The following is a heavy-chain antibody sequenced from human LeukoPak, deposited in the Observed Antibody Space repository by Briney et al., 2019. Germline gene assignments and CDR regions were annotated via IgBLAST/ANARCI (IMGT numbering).Heavy chain of an antibody. J-gene: IGHJ4*02. CDR2: MNLDGSEK. CDR3: AAKRGDY. CDR1: GFTFSNYW. D-gene: IGHD4/OR15-4a*01. Sequence: GGSLRLSCAASGFTFSNYWMSWVRQAPGKGLEWVANMNLDGSEKYYVDSVKGRFTISRDNAQNSLFLQINSLRAEDTAVYYCAAKRGDYWGQGTLVTVSS. V-gene: IGHV3-7*01.